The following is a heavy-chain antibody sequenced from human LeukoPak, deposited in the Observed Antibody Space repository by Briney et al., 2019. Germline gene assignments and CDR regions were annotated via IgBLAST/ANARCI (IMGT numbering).Heavy chain of an antibody. Sequence: ASVKVSCKASGYTFTGYYMHWVRQAPGQGPEWMGWINPNSGGTNYAQKFQGRVTMTRDTSISTAYMELSRLRSDDTAVYYCARGGYYDFWSGYYPASSDYFDYWGQGTLVTVSS. CDR3: ARGGYYDFWSGYYPASSDYFDY. V-gene: IGHV1-2*02. J-gene: IGHJ4*02. CDR2: INPNSGGT. CDR1: GYTFTGYY. D-gene: IGHD3-3*01.